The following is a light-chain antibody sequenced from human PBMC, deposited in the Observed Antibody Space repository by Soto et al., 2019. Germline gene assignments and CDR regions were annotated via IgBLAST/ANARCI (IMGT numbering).Light chain of an antibody. CDR1: SSDVGGYNF. V-gene: IGLV2-14*03. CDR3: SSYTSTNNQL. J-gene: IGLJ3*02. Sequence: QSVLTQPASVSGSPGQSITISCTGTSSDVGGYNFVSWYQQHPGKAPKLMIYDVSNRPSGVSNRFSCSKSGNTASLTISGHQAEDEAHSNCSSYTSTNNQLFGGGTKLTVL. CDR2: DVS.